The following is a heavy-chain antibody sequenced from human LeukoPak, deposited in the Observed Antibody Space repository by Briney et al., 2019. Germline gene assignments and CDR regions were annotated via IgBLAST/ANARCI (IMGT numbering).Heavy chain of an antibody. V-gene: IGHV3-23*01. D-gene: IGHD1-1*01. CDR3: ARWGGTRQYYFDY. Sequence: PGGSLRLSCAASGFTFSSYAMSWVRQAPGKGLEWVSGISGSGGPTYYADSVKGRFTMSRDDSKNTLYLQMNFLKSEDTAVYYCARWGGTRQYYFDYWGQGTLVTVSS. CDR1: GFTFSSYA. J-gene: IGHJ4*02. CDR2: ISGSGGPT.